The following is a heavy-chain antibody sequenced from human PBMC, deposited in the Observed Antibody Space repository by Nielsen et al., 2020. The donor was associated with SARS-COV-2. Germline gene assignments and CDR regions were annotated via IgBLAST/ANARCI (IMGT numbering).Heavy chain of an antibody. D-gene: IGHD4-23*01. CDR1: GGTFSSYA. Sequence: SVKVSCKASGGTFSSYAISWVRQAPGQGLEWMGRIIPILGIANYAQKFQGRVTITADKSTSTAYMELSSLRSEDTAVYYCARIGRGTVVIRPNWGQGTPVTVSS. CDR2: IIPILGIA. CDR3: ARIGRGTVVIRPN. J-gene: IGHJ4*02. V-gene: IGHV1-69*04.